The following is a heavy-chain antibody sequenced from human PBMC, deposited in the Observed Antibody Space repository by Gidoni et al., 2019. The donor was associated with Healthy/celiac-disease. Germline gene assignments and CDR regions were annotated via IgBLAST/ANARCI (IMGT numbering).Heavy chain of an antibody. CDR1: GGSIRSSRYY. Sequence: QLQLQESGPGLVKPSETLSLTCTVSGGSIRSSRYYWGWIRQPPGKGLEWIGSIYYSGSTYYNPSLKSRVTISVDTSKNQFSLKLSSVTAADTAVYYCARHTVSIAAAGTAWFDPWGQGTLVTVSS. CDR3: ARHTVSIAAAGTAWFDP. D-gene: IGHD6-13*01. J-gene: IGHJ5*02. CDR2: IYYSGST. V-gene: IGHV4-39*01.